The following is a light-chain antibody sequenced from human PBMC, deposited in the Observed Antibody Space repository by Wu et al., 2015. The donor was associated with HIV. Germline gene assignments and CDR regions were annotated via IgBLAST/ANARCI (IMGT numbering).Light chain of an antibody. CDR2: GSS. Sequence: EIAMTQSPATLSVSPGERATLSCRASQSVSSNLAWYQQKPGQAPRLLIYGSSNRATGVPVKFSGSGSGTDFTLTINSLEPEDFAVYYCQQRSNWPWTFGQGTKVEMK. CDR3: QQRSNWPWT. CDR1: QSVSSN. V-gene: IGKV3-11*01. J-gene: IGKJ1*01.